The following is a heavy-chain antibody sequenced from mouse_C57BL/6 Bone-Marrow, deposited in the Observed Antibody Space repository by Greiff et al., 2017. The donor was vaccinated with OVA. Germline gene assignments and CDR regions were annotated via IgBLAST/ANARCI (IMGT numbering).Heavy chain of an antibody. CDR1: GFSLTSYG. V-gene: IGHV2-5*01. J-gene: IGHJ4*01. CDR3: AKRKGGGYAMDY. CDR2: IWRGGST. Sequence: QVQLQQSGPGLVQPSQSLSITCTVSGFSLTSYGVHWVRQSPGKGLEWLGVIWRGGSTDYNAAFMSRLSITKDNSKSQVYFKMNSLQADDTAIYYCAKRKGGGYAMDYWGQGTSVTVSS.